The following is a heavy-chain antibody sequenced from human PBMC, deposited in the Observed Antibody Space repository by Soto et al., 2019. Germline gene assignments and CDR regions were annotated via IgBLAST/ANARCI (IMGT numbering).Heavy chain of an antibody. CDR1: GFSLSTSGVG. D-gene: IGHD5-12*01. CDR2: IYWDDDK. V-gene: IGHV2-5*02. J-gene: IGHJ5*02. CDR3: AHRRWTATITADWFDR. Sequence: QITLKESGPTLVKPTQTLTLTCTFSGFSLSTSGVGVGWIRQPPGKALEWLALIYWDDDKRYSPSLKSRLTITNDTSKNQVVLTLTTMDHVHTGTYYYAHRRWTATITADWFDRWCQGTLFIVSS.